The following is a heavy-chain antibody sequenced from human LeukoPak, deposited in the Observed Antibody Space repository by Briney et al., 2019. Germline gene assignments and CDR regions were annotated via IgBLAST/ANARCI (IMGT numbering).Heavy chain of an antibody. CDR1: GFTFSSYA. CDR2: ISGSGVGT. Sequence: GGSLILSCAASGFTFSSYAMSWVRQAPGKGLEWVSSISGSGVGTYYADSVKGRFTFSRDNSKNTLHLQMNSLRAEDTAVYYCAKISSSSCTDYWGQGTLVTVSS. J-gene: IGHJ4*02. D-gene: IGHD6-19*01. V-gene: IGHV3-23*01. CDR3: AKISSSSCTDY.